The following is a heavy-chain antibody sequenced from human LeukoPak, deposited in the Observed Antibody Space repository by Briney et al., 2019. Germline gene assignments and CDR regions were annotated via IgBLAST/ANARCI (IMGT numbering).Heavy chain of an antibody. CDR2: IKQDGSEK. Sequence: GGSLRLSCAASGFTFSSYAMSWVRQAPGKGLQWVANIKQDGSEKYYVDSVKGRFTISRDNAKKSLYLQMNILRAEDTAVYYCARDDDWNYEDYWGQGALVTVSS. D-gene: IGHD1-7*01. CDR3: ARDDDWNYEDY. V-gene: IGHV3-7*01. J-gene: IGHJ4*02. CDR1: GFTFSSYA.